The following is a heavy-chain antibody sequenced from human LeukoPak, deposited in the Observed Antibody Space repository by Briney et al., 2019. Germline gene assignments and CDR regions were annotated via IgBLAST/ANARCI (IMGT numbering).Heavy chain of an antibody. Sequence: TGGSLRLSCVVSGFIFSRHGMHWVRQAPGKGLEWVAVIWYDRSQKYYVDSVKGRFTISRDSSKNTLYLQMNSLRAEDTAVYYCARESFEATEEVDYWGQGTLVTVSS. CDR3: ARESFEATEEVDY. D-gene: IGHD5-24*01. CDR2: IWYDRSQK. CDR1: GFIFSRHG. V-gene: IGHV3-33*01. J-gene: IGHJ4*02.